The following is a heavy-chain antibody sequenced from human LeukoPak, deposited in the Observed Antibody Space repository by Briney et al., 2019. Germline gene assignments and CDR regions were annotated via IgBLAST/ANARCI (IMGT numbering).Heavy chain of an antibody. Sequence: GGSLRLSCAASGFTFSSYWMNWVRQAPGKGLVWVSRIASDGSSTTYADSVKGRFSISRDNAKNTLYLQMNSLRVEDTAVYYCARDAGNSGYGCDLWGQGTLVTVSS. CDR2: IASDGSST. CDR3: ARDAGNSGYGCDL. D-gene: IGHD5-12*01. V-gene: IGHV3-74*01. J-gene: IGHJ5*02. CDR1: GFTFSSYW.